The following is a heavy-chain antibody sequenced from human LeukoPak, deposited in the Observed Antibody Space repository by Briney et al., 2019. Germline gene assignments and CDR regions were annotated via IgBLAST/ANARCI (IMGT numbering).Heavy chain of an antibody. V-gene: IGHV4-34*01. CDR1: GGSFSGYY. Sequence: SETLSLTCAVYGGSFSGYYWGWIRQPPGKGLEWIGEINHSGSTNYNPSLKSRVTISVDTSKNQFSLKLSSVTAADTAVYYCARGSSIAARAFDYWGQGTLVTVSS. J-gene: IGHJ4*02. CDR3: ARGSSIAARAFDY. CDR2: INHSGST. D-gene: IGHD6-6*01.